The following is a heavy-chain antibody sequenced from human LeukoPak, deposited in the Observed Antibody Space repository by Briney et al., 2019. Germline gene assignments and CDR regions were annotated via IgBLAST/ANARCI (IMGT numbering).Heavy chain of an antibody. Sequence: GGSLRLSCAASGFTFSDYYMSWIRQPPGKGLEWVSYISSSSSYTNYADSVKGRFTISRDNAKNSLYLQMNSLRAEDTAVYYCARDPQRYCSSTSCYVDWGQGTLVTVSS. V-gene: IGHV3-11*06. CDR1: GFTFSDYY. J-gene: IGHJ4*02. D-gene: IGHD2-2*01. CDR3: ARDPQRYCSSTSCYVD. CDR2: ISSSSSYT.